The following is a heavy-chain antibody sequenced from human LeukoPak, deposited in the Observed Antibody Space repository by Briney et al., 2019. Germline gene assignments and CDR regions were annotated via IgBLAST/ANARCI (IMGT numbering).Heavy chain of an antibody. CDR3: ARAIPTYYDILTGYYWAFDI. D-gene: IGHD3-9*01. V-gene: IGHV4-34*01. CDR1: GGSFSGYY. Sequence: SETLSLTCAVYGGSFSGYYWSWIRQPPGKGLEWIGEINHSGSTNYNPSLKSRVTISVDTSKNQFSLKLSSVPAADTAVYYCARAIPTYYDILTGYYWAFDIWGQGTMVTVSS. J-gene: IGHJ3*02. CDR2: INHSGST.